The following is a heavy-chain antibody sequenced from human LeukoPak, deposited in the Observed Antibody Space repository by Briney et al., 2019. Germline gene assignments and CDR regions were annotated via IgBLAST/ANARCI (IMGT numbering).Heavy chain of an antibody. CDR1: GFTFSSYW. D-gene: IGHD6-6*01. CDR2: IKEDGSQK. Sequence: GGSLRLSCAASGFTFSSYWMSWIRQAPGKGLEWVANIKEDGSQKYYVDSVKGRFTISRDIAKNSLYLQMNSLRAEDTAVYYCARDDRYSSSSWGQGTLVTVSS. V-gene: IGHV3-7*05. J-gene: IGHJ5*02. CDR3: ARDDRYSSSS.